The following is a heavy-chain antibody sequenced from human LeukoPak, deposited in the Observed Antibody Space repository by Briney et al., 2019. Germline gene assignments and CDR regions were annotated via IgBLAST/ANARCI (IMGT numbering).Heavy chain of an antibody. CDR2: IYYSGST. CDR3: ASPSKLVVSRGAFDI. Sequence: PSETLSLTCTVSGDFLSSGSYYWGWIRQSPDKGLAWIGSIYYSGSTFYNASFESRVTMSVDTSKNQFSLKLTSVTATDTAVYFCASPSKLVVSRGAFDIWGQGTMVTVSA. V-gene: IGHV4-39*01. J-gene: IGHJ3*02. D-gene: IGHD3-10*01. CDR1: GDFLSSGSYY.